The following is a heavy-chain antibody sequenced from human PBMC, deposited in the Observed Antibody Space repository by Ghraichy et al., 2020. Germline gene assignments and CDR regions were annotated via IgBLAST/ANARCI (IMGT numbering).Heavy chain of an antibody. J-gene: IGHJ4*02. D-gene: IGHD3-3*01. CDR3: AKSPLRFWSHDYFDY. CDR2: ISGSGGST. V-gene: IGHV3-23*01. Sequence: GGSLRLSCAASGFTFSSYAMSWVRQAPGKGLEWVSAISGSGGSTYYADSVKGRFTISRDNSKNTLYLQMNSLRAEDTAVYYCAKSPLRFWSHDYFDYWGQGTLVTVSS. CDR1: GFTFSSYA.